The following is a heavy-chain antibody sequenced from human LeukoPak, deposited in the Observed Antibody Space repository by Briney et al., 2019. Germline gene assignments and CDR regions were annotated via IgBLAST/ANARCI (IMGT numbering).Heavy chain of an antibody. Sequence: PGGSLRLSCAASVFPFSTYAMYWVRQAPGKGLEWVAFIQDDGSNKYYADSVKGRFTISRDNSKNTVHLQMNNLKTEDTAVYYCTSRPNDSWRGPFDYWGQGTLVTVSS. J-gene: IGHJ4*02. CDR3: TSRPNDSWRGPFDY. V-gene: IGHV3-30*02. CDR2: IQDDGSNK. CDR1: VFPFSTYA. D-gene: IGHD3-3*01.